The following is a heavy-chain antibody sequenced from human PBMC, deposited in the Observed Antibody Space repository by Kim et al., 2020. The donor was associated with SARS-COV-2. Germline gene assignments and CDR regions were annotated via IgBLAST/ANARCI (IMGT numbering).Heavy chain of an antibody. J-gene: IGHJ4*02. CDR2: IYYSGST. Sequence: SETLSLTCTVSGCSVSSGSYYWSWIRQPPGKGLEWIGYIYYSGSTNYNPSLKSRVTISVDTSKNQFSLKLSSVTAADTAMYYCARGTTMVRGVIIPPGVWGQGTLVTVSS. D-gene: IGHD3-10*01. V-gene: IGHV4-61*01. CDR3: ARGTTMVRGVIIPPGV. CDR1: GCSVSSGSYY.